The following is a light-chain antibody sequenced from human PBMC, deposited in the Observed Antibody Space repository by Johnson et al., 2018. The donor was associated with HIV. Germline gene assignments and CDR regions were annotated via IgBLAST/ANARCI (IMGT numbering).Light chain of an antibody. V-gene: IGLV1-51*02. CDR3: GTWDSSLSAGL. CDR1: SSNIGNNY. CDR2: ENN. Sequence: QSVLTQPPSVSAAPGQKVTISCSGSSSNIGNNYVSWYQQLPGTAPKLLIYENNKRPSGIPDRFSGSKSGTSATLGITGLQTGDEADYYCGTWDSSLSAGLFGNGTKGTVL. J-gene: IGLJ1*01.